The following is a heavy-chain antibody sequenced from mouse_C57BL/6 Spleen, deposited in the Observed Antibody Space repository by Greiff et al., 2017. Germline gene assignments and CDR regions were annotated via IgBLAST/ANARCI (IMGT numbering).Heavy chain of an antibody. Sequence: EVKLQQSGPELVKPGASVKISCKASGYTFTDYYMNWVKQSHGKSLEWIGDINPNNGGTSYNQKFKGKATLTVDKSSSTAYMELRSLTSEDSAVYYCAHLGQVDYWGQGTTLTVSS. CDR2: INPNNGGT. V-gene: IGHV1-26*01. CDR3: AHLGQVDY. D-gene: IGHD3-3*01. J-gene: IGHJ2*01. CDR1: GYTFTDYY.